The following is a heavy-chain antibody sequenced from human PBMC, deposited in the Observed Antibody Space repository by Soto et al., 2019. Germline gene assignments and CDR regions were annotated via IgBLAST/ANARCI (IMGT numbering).Heavy chain of an antibody. V-gene: IGHV5-51*01. D-gene: IGHD5-12*01. CDR2: IYTADSEI. CDR3: SRMQYSSGQLDYFDY. J-gene: IGHJ4*02. CDR1: GYNFGNYW. Sequence: PGEALDICWKCSGYNFGNYWIGWVRQMPGTGLGWMGIIYTADSEIRYRPSFQGQVTISADKSISTAYLQWSSLKASDTALYFCSRMQYSSGQLDYFDYWGQGTQVTVSS.